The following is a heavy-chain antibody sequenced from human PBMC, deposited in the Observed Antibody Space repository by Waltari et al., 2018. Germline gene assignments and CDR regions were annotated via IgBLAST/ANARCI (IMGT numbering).Heavy chain of an antibody. CDR2: INTDGSST. D-gene: IGHD3-10*01. J-gene: IGHJ6*03. Sequence: EVQLVESGGGLVQPGGSLRLSCAASGFTFSSYWMHWFRQAPGKGLVWVSRINTDGSSTSYADSVKGRFTISRDNAKNTLYLQMNSLRAEDTAVYYCARGGMVRGSYYYYYMDVWGKGTMVTVSS. V-gene: IGHV3-74*01. CDR1: GFTFSSYW. CDR3: ARGGMVRGSYYYYYMDV.